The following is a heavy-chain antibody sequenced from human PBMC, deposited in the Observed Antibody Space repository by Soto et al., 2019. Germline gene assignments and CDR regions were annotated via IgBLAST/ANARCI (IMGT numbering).Heavy chain of an antibody. CDR3: AKPGLTVAGTRYFDR. V-gene: IGHV3-23*05. D-gene: IGHD6-19*01. CDR2: IGSDGTAI. Sequence: EVQLLESGGGLVQPGGSLRLSCAASGFTFNTYAMSWVRQAPGKGLEWVSAIGSDGTAIQYAESVKGRFTISKDNSKDTLYLQMNSLRAEETAVYYCAKPGLTVAGTRYFDRWGQGTLVTVSS. J-gene: IGHJ4*02. CDR1: GFTFNTYA.